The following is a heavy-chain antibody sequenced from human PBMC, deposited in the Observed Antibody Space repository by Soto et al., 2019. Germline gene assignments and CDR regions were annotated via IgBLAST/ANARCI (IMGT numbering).Heavy chain of an antibody. CDR1: GFTFSSYA. D-gene: IGHD2-2*01. Sequence: QVQLVESGGGVDQPGRSLRLSCAASGFTFSSYAMHWVRQAPGKGLEWVAVISYDGSNKYYADSVKGRFTISRDNSKNTLYLQMNSLRAEDTAVYYCARDGYVVVVPAVLYYYYYGMDVWGQGTTVTVSS. J-gene: IGHJ6*02. CDR2: ISYDGSNK. V-gene: IGHV3-30-3*01. CDR3: ARDGYVVVVPAVLYYYYYGMDV.